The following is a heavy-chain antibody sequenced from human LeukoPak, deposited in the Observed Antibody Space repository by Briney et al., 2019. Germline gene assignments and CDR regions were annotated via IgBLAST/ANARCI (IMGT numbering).Heavy chain of an antibody. CDR3: ARDSSTVTTRHFDY. V-gene: IGHV4-59*01. CDR1: GGSISSYY. D-gene: IGHD4-17*01. Sequence: PSETLSLTCTVSGGSISSYYWSWIRQPPGKGLEWIGYIYSSGSTSYNPSLKSRVTISVDTSKNQFSLKLNSVTAADTAVYYCARDSSTVTTRHFDYWGQGTLVTVSS. J-gene: IGHJ4*02. CDR2: IYSSGST.